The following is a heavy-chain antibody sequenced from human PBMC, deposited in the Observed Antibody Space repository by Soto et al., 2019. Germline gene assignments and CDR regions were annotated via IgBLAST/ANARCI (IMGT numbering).Heavy chain of an antibody. V-gene: IGHV3-74*01. CDR2: INSGGGTT. CDR3: GRWFTYGNFDYFDY. J-gene: IGHJ4*02. CDR1: GFTFNTHW. D-gene: IGHD3-10*01. Sequence: EVQLVESGGGLAQTGGSLRLSCAASGFTFNTHWMHWFRQAPGKGLVWVSRINSGGGTTTYADSVKGRFTISRDNAKNTLFLQMSGLRADDTAVYYCGRWFTYGNFDYFDYWGQGTQVTVSS.